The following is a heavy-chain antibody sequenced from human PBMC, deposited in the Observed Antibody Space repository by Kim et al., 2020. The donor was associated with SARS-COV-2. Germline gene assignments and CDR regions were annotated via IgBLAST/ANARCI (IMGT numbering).Heavy chain of an antibody. J-gene: IGHJ2*01. D-gene: IGHD7-27*01. CDR2: IYYSGST. CDR1: GGSISSGGYY. V-gene: IGHV4-31*03. Sequence: SETLSLTCTVSGGSISSGGYYWSWIRQHPGKGLEWIGYIYYSGSTYYNPSLKSRVTISVDTSKNQFSLKLSSVTAAYTAVYYCPSCQLGRFWYFDLWGRGTLVTVSS. CDR3: PSCQLGRFWYFDL.